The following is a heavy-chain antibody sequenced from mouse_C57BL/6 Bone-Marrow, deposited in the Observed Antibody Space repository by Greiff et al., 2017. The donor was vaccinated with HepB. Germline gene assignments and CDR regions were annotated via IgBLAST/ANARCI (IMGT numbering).Heavy chain of an antibody. J-gene: IGHJ2*01. CDR2: INPYNGGT. CDR3: ARNGEGFDY. CDR1: GYTFTDYY. V-gene: IGHV1-19*01. Sequence: VQLKQSGPVLVKPGASVKMSCKASGYTFTDYYMNWVKQSHGKSLEWIGVINPYNGGTSYNQKFKGKATLTVDKSSSTAYMELNSLTSDDSAVYYCARNGEGFDYWGQGTTLTVSS.